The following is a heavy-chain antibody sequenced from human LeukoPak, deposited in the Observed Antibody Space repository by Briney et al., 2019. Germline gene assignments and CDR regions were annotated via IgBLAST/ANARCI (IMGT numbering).Heavy chain of an antibody. CDR3: ARVLTTWENWYFDL. D-gene: IGHD4-11*01. CDR2: IYTSGTT. J-gene: IGHJ2*01. Sequence: SETLSLTCTVSGASLSSDYWSWIRQPPGKELEWIGYIYTSGTTSYNPSLKSRVTMSVDTSKNHVSLNMSSVTAADTAVYYCARVLTTWENWYFDLWGRGTLVTVSS. CDR1: GASLSSDY. V-gene: IGHV4-4*09.